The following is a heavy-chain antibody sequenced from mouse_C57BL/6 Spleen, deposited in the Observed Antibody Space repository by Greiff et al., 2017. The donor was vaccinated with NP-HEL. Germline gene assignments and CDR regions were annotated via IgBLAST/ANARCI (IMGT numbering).Heavy chain of an antibody. Sequence: EVQLQQPGPELVKPGASVKISCKASGYMFTDYYMNWVKQSHGKSLEWIGDINPNNGGTSYNQKFKGKATLTVDKSSSTAYMELRSLTSEDSTVYYCGGDYYSNNEGYFDVWGTGTTVTVSS. CDR3: GGDYYSNNEGYFDV. D-gene: IGHD2-12*01. CDR1: GYMFTDYY. J-gene: IGHJ1*03. CDR2: INPNNGGT. V-gene: IGHV1-26*01.